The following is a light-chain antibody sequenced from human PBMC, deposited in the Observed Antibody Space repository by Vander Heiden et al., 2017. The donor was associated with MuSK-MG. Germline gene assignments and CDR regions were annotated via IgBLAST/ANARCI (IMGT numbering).Light chain of an antibody. CDR1: QSVSSY. CDR2: DAS. CDR3: QQRSNGLT. V-gene: IGKV3-11*01. J-gene: IGKJ4*01. Sequence: VFTQSPATLSVSPGERATLPCRASQSVSSYLAWYQQKPGQAPRLLIYDASNRATGIPARFSGSGSGTDFTLTISSLEPEDFAVYYCQQRSNGLTFGGGTKVEIK.